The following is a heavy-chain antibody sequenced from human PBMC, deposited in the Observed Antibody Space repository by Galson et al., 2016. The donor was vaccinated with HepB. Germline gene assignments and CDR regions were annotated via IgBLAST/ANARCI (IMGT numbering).Heavy chain of an antibody. CDR1: GFTFSSHA. J-gene: IGHJ4*02. Sequence: SLRLSCAGSGFTFSSHALHWVRQAPGKGLEWVAIVSDDGSKRDYADSLRGRFTISRDNSKNTLSLQMNSLRGEDTAVYYCARPPVDGGYSYGPFDHWGPGILVTVS. V-gene: IGHV3-30*04. D-gene: IGHD5-18*01. CDR3: ARPPVDGGYSYGPFDH. CDR2: VSDDGSKR.